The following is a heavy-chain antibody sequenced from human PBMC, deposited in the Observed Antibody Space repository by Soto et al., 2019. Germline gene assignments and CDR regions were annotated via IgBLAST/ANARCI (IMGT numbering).Heavy chain of an antibody. Sequence: QVQLVESGGGVVQPGRSLRLSCAASGFTFTNYGMHWVRQAPGKGLEWVAVISYDGINKYYADSVKGRFTISRDNSKNTLYLQMNSLGAEDTAVYYCAKSPIYYDSRGGMDVWGQGTTVTVSS. CDR3: AKSPIYYDSRGGMDV. D-gene: IGHD3-22*01. V-gene: IGHV3-30*18. J-gene: IGHJ6*02. CDR2: ISYDGINK. CDR1: GFTFTNYG.